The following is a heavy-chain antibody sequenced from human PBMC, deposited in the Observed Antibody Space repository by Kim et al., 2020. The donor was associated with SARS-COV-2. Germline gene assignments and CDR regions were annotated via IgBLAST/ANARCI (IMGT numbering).Heavy chain of an antibody. CDR1: GFTFSTYS. J-gene: IGHJ4*02. CDR3: ARDRIPGRGYYFDF. Sequence: GGSLRLSCAASGFTFSTYSMNWVRQAPGQGLEWVSCISSTSDFMYYADSVRGRFTISRDNAKNSLYLQMNSLRDEDTAVYYCARDRIPGRGYYFDFWGQGTLVTVSS. D-gene: IGHD2-15*01. CDR2: ISSTSDFM. V-gene: IGHV3-48*02.